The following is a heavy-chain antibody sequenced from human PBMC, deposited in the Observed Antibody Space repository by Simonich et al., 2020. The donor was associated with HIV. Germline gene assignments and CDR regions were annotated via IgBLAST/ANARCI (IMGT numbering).Heavy chain of an antibody. CDR1: GGSISSSSNY. Sequence: QLQLQESGPGLVKPSETLSLTCTVSGGSISSSSNYWGWIRQPPGKGLEWIGSIYYSGSTYYNPSLKSRVTISGDTSKNQFSLKLSSVTAADTAVYYCARPDSSSYWYFDLWGRGTLVTVSS. V-gene: IGHV4-39*01. CDR2: IYYSGST. J-gene: IGHJ2*01. D-gene: IGHD6-13*01. CDR3: ARPDSSSYWYFDL.